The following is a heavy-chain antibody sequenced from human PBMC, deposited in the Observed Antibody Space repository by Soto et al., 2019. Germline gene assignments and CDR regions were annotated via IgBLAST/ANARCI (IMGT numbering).Heavy chain of an antibody. J-gene: IGHJ3*02. Sequence: RASVKVSCKASGGTFSSYAISWVRQAPGQGLEWMGGIIPIFGTANYAQKFQGRVTITADESTSTAYMELSSLRSEDTAVYYCACYYDSSGYLRGAFDIWGQGTMVTVSS. CDR3: ACYYDSSGYLRGAFDI. CDR1: GGTFSSYA. D-gene: IGHD3-22*01. CDR2: IIPIFGTA. V-gene: IGHV1-69*13.